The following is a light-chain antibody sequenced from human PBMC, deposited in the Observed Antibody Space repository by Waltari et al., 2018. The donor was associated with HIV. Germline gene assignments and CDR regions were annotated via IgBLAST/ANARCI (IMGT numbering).Light chain of an antibody. V-gene: IGLV2-8*01. J-gene: IGLJ2*01. CDR3: SSYAGSTVI. Sequence: QSALTQPPAASGSPGQSVTVSCTGTSTDVGAYTYVSWYQQHSGEAPKLIIYEVTKRPSGVPDRFSGSKSGNTASLTVSGLQAEDEADFYCSSYAGSTVIFGGGTKLTVL. CDR2: EVT. CDR1: STDVGAYTY.